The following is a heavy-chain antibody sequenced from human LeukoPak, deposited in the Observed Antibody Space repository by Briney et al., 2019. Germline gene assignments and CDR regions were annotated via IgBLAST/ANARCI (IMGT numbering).Heavy chain of an antibody. CDR2: ITSGFTP. CDR1: GLTFSNYA. J-gene: IGHJ4*02. CDR3: ARVSKTYYHDSGSTFDY. V-gene: IGHV3-23*01. D-gene: IGHD3-22*01. Sequence: GGSLRLSCAASGLTFSNYAMSWFRQAPGKGLEWVSGITSGFTPHYADSVKGRFTISRDNSKNTLYLQMDSLRAEDTAVYYCARVSKTYYHDSGSTFDYWGQGTLVTVSS.